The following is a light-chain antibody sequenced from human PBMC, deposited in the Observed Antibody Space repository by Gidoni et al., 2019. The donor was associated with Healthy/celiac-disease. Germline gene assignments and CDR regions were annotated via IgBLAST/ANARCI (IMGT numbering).Light chain of an antibody. CDR2: GKD. Sequence: SSELTQDPAVSVALGQTFRITCQGDRPRSYYASWYQQKPGQAPVLVSYGKDNRPSGIPDRFSGSSSGNTASLTITGAQAEDEADYYCNSRDSSGNHVVFGGGTKLTVL. CDR3: NSRDSSGNHVV. CDR1: RPRSYY. J-gene: IGLJ2*01. V-gene: IGLV3-19*01.